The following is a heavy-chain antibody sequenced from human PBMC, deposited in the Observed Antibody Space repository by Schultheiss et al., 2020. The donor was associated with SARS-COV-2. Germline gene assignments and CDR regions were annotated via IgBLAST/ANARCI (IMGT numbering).Heavy chain of an antibody. CDR3: ARVYCPNGVCRHEGQYYFGMDV. D-gene: IGHD2-8*01. J-gene: IGHJ6*02. CDR1: GFTFSNYG. V-gene: IGHV3-30*03. Sequence: GESLKISCAASGFTFSNYGMHWVRQAPGKGLEWVAVMSYDGTIKYYANSVKGRFAISRDNSKNTLHLQMDSLRPEDTAVYYCARVYCPNGVCRHEGQYYFGMDVWGQGTTVTVSS. CDR2: MSYDGTIK.